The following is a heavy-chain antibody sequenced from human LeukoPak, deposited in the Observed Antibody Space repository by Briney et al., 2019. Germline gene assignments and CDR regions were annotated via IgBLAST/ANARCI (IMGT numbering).Heavy chain of an antibody. CDR3: ARFRSKSTNGVCWDY. CDR1: GFTFSDYY. D-gene: IGHD2-8*01. CDR2: ISRSGSTI. Sequence: PGGSLRLSCAASGFTFSDYYMSWIRQAPGKGLEWISYISRSGSTILYADSVRGRFTISRDNAKNSLYLQMNSLRAEDTAVYYCARFRSKSTNGVCWDYWGQGTLVTVSS. V-gene: IGHV3-11*04. J-gene: IGHJ4*02.